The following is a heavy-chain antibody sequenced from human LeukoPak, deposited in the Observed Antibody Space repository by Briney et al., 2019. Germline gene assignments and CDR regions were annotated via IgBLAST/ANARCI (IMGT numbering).Heavy chain of an antibody. CDR2: IRYDGTNQ. D-gene: IGHD3-16*01. J-gene: IGHJ6*03. CDR3: AKGWDYYMDV. Sequence: PGGSLRLSCAASGFTFSSYGMHWVRQAPGKGLEWVAFIRYDGTNQDYADSVKGRFTISRDNSKNTLYLQVNSPRVEDTSVYYCAKGWDYYMDVWGKGTTVTVSS. CDR1: GFTFSSYG. V-gene: IGHV3-30*02.